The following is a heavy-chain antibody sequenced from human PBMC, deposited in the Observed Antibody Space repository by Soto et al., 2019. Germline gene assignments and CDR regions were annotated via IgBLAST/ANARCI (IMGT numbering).Heavy chain of an antibody. V-gene: IGHV1-69*01. J-gene: IGHJ4*02. CDR2: IIPMIGRT. D-gene: IGHD3-9*01. CDR3: ASWDYDVLTGYSYDD. Sequence: QVQLVQSGAEVQKPGSSVKVSCKASGGTFNNYGMGWVRQAPGQGLEWMGGIIPMIGRTNYAQKFQGRLTLTADASRSTAYMELRSLRSDDTAVYYCASWDYDVLTGYSYDDWGQGTLVTVSS. CDR1: GGTFNNYG.